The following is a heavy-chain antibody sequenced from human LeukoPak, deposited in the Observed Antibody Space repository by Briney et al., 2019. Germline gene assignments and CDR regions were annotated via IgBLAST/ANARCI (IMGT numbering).Heavy chain of an antibody. J-gene: IGHJ4*02. CDR3: ARSPSNRYCSSTSCPLYFGY. CDR1: GYSISSGYY. CDR2: IYHSGST. V-gene: IGHV4-38-2*01. D-gene: IGHD2-2*01. Sequence: SETLSLTCAVSGYSISSGYYWGWIRQPPGKGLEWIGSIYHSGSTYYNPSLKSRVTISVDTSKNQFSLKLTSVTAADTAVYYCARSPSNRYCSSTSCPLYFGYWGQGTLVTVSS.